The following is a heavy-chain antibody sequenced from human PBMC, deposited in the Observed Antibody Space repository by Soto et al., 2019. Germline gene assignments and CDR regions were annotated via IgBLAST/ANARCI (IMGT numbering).Heavy chain of an antibody. Sequence: GGSLRLSCAASGFTFSDYYMSWIRQAPGKGLEWVSYISSSCSTIYYADSVKGRFTISRDNAKNSLYLQMNSLRAEDTAVYYCARDAIPNYYYYGMDVWGQGTTVTVSS. D-gene: IGHD2-21*01. CDR3: ARDAIPNYYYYGMDV. CDR2: ISSSCSTI. J-gene: IGHJ6*02. V-gene: IGHV3-11*01. CDR1: GFTFSDYY.